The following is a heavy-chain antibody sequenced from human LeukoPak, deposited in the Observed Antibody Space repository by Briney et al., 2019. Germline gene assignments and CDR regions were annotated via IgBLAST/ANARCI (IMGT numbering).Heavy chain of an antibody. CDR3: ARVSRSGSSWYWFDP. Sequence: PGGSLRLSCAASGFTFSSYIMNWVRQAPGKGLEWVSSISSSSSYIYYADSVKGRFTISRDNAKNSLYLQMNSLRAEDTAVYYCARVSRSGSSWYWFDPWGQGTLVTVSS. CDR1: GFTFSSYI. CDR2: ISSSSSYI. D-gene: IGHD6-13*01. V-gene: IGHV3-21*01. J-gene: IGHJ5*02.